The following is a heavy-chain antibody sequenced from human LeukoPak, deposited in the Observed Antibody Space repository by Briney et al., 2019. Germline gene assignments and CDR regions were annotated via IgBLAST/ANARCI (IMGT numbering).Heavy chain of an antibody. CDR3: ARDSGGAQFFDY. CDR1: GFTFSSYE. CDR2: ISSSGSTI. Sequence: GGSLRLSCAASGFTFSSYEMNWVRQAPGKGLEGVSYISSSGSTIYYADSVKGRFTISRDNAKNSLYLQMNSLRAEDTAVYYCARDSGGAQFFDYWGQGTLVTVSS. J-gene: IGHJ4*02. D-gene: IGHD3-16*01. V-gene: IGHV3-48*03.